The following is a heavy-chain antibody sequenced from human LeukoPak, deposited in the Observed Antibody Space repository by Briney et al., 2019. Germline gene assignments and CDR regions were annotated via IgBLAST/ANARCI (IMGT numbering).Heavy chain of an antibody. CDR2: INTDGSST. J-gene: IGHJ4*02. CDR1: GFTFSSYW. D-gene: IGHD3-22*01. Sequence: GGSLRLSCSASGFTFSSYWMHWVRQAPGKGLVWVSRINTDGSSTSYADSVKGRFTISRDNSKNTLYLQMNSLRAEDTAVYYCAKDYYDSSGSYFDYWGQGTLVTVSS. V-gene: IGHV3-74*01. CDR3: AKDYYDSSGSYFDY.